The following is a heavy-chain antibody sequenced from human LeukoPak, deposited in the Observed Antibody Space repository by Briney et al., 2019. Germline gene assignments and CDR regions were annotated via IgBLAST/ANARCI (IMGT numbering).Heavy chain of an antibody. D-gene: IGHD6-19*01. CDR2: ISSSGSYI. Sequence: GGSLRLSCAASAFTFSSYSMNWVRQAPGKGLEWVSSISSSGSYIYYADSVKGRFTISRDNAKNSLYLQMNSLRAEDTAVYYCAREWAVAGFDYWGQGTLVTVSS. CDR1: AFTFSSYS. J-gene: IGHJ4*02. V-gene: IGHV3-21*01. CDR3: AREWAVAGFDY.